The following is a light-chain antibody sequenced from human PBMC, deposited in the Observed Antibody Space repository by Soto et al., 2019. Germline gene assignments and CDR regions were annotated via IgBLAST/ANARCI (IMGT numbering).Light chain of an antibody. CDR3: QQYEALWT. Sequence: DIQMTQSPSTLSASVGDRVTITCRASQRINSWLAWYQQKPGKAPNLLIYDASTLESGAPSRFSGSGSGTEFTLTITSLQPGDFATYYCQQYEALWTFGQGTKVDIK. CDR2: DAS. J-gene: IGKJ1*01. CDR1: QRINSW. V-gene: IGKV1-5*01.